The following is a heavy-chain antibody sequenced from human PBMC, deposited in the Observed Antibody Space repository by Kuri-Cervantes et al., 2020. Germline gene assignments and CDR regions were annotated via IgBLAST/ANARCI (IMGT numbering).Heavy chain of an antibody. CDR3: AKFGTTGRYGMDV. Sequence: GGSLRLSCAASGFTVSSNYMSWVRQAPGKGLEWVSVIYSGGSTYYADSVKGRFTISRDNSKNTLYLQMNSLRAEDTAVYYCAKFGTTGRYGMDVWGQGTTVTVSS. D-gene: IGHD1-7*01. V-gene: IGHV3-66*01. CDR2: IYSGGST. CDR1: GFTVSSNY. J-gene: IGHJ6*02.